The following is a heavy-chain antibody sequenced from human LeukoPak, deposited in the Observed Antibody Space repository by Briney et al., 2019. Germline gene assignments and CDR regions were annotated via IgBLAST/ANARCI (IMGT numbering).Heavy chain of an antibody. CDR1: GFTFSSYA. CDR2: ISGSGGST. D-gene: IGHD5-12*01. V-gene: IGHV3-23*01. Sequence: PGGSLRLSCAASGFTFSSYAMSWVRQAPGKGLEWVSAISGSGGSTYYADSVKGRFTISRDNSKNTLYLQMNSLRAEGTAVYYCAKDRFWGYSGYDESGADYWGQGTLVTVSS. J-gene: IGHJ4*02. CDR3: AKDRFWGYSGYDESGADY.